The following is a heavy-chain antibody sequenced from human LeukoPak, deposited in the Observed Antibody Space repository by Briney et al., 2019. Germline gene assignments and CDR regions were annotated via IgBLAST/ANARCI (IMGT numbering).Heavy chain of an antibody. V-gene: IGHV1-2*02. Sequence: RRASVKVSCKASGYTFTGYYMHWVRQAPGQGLEWMGWINPNSGGTNYAQKFQGRVTMTRDTSISTAYMELSRLRSDDTAVYYCARDLEGSYYVFDYWGQGTLVTVSS. J-gene: IGHJ4*02. CDR1: GYTFTGYY. CDR3: ARDLEGSYYVFDY. CDR2: INPNSGGT. D-gene: IGHD1-26*01.